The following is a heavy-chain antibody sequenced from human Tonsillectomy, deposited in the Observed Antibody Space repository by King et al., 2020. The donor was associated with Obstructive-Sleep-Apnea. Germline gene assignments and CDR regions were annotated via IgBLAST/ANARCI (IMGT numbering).Heavy chain of an antibody. D-gene: IGHD3-10*01. Sequence: LQLQESGPKLVKPSETLSLTCTVSGGFISSTAYYWVWIRQPPGKGLEWMASIFSDGTTYYNPSLKSRATISVDTSKNQFSLRLSSVTAAETAVYYCATEAGKRGSRYFDYWGQGTLVTVSS. CDR3: ATEAGKRGSRYFDY. J-gene: IGHJ4*02. CDR1: GGFISSTAYY. CDR2: IFSDGTT. V-gene: IGHV4-39*01.